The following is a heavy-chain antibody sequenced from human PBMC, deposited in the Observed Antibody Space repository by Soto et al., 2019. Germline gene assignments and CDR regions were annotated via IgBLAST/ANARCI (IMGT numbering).Heavy chain of an antibody. V-gene: IGHV4-30-4*01. CDR2: IYYSGST. J-gene: IGHJ4*02. CDR1: GGSISSGDYY. D-gene: IGHD3-22*01. CDR3: ARGADYYDSSGYYRPFDY. Sequence: SETLSLTCTVSGGSISSGDYYWSWIRQPPGKGLEWIGYIYYSGSTYYNPSLKSRVTISVDTSKNQFSLKLSSVTAADTAVYYCARGADYYDSSGYYRPFDYWGQGTLVTVYS.